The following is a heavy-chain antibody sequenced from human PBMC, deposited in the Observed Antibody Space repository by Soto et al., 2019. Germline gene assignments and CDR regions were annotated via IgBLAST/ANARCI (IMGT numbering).Heavy chain of an antibody. CDR3: AKDFGSSWYPVCYMDV. J-gene: IGHJ6*03. CDR2: ISYDGSSK. D-gene: IGHD6-13*01. CDR1: GFTFSSYG. Sequence: PGGSVRLSCAASGFTFSSYGMHWVRQAPGKGLEWVAVISYDGSSKYYADSVKGRFTISRDNSKNTLYLQMNSLRAEDTAVYYCAKDFGSSWYPVCYMDVWGKGTTVTVSS. V-gene: IGHV3-30*18.